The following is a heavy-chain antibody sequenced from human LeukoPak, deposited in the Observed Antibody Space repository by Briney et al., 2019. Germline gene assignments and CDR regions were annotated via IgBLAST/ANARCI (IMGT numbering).Heavy chain of an antibody. CDR3: AKDGGSGRPRGYFDY. V-gene: IGHV3-23*01. CDR1: GFTFSDYA. CDR2: ISGSGGGT. D-gene: IGHD3-10*01. Sequence: GGSLRLSCAASGFTFSDYAMSWVRQAPGKGLEWVSAISGSGGGTYYTDSVKGRFTISRDNSKNTLYLQMNSLRAEDTAVYYCAKDGGSGRPRGYFDYWGQGTLVTVSS. J-gene: IGHJ4*02.